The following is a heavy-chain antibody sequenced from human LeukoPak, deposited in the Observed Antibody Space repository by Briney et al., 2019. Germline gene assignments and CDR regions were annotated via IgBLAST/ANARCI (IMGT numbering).Heavy chain of an antibody. V-gene: IGHV4-30-4*02. D-gene: IGHD7-27*01. Sequence: SETLTLTCTVSGGSISSGDYYWSWIRQPPGKGLEWIGYIYYSGSTYYNPSLKSRVTISVDTSKNQFSLKLSSVTAADTAAYYCARKTGDPHYYYYYMDVWGKGTTVTVSS. CDR1: GGSISSGDYY. CDR2: IYYSGST. J-gene: IGHJ6*03. CDR3: ARKTGDPHYYYYYMDV.